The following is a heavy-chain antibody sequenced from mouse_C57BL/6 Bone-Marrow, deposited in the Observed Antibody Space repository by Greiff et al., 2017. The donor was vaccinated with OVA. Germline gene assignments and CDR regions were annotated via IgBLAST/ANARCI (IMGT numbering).Heavy chain of an antibody. CDR2: IYPGDGDT. J-gene: IGHJ2*01. CDR1: GYAFSSYW. CDR3: ARKGLGQRYYFDY. D-gene: IGHD4-1*01. V-gene: IGHV1-80*01. Sequence: QVQLQQSGAELVKPGASVKISCKASGYAFSSYWMNWVKQRPGKGLEWIGQIYPGDGDTNYNGKFKGKATLTADKSSSTAYMQLSSLTSEDSAVYFCARKGLGQRYYFDYWGQGTTLTVSS.